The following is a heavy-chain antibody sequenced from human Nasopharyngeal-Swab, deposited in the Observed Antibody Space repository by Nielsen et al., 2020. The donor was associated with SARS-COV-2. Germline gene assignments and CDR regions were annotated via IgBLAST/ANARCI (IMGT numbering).Heavy chain of an antibody. J-gene: IGHJ6*02. V-gene: IGHV5-51*01. CDR2: IYPGDSDT. Sequence: GESLKISCKGSGYSFTSYWIGWARQMPGKGLEWMGIIYPGDSDTRYSPSFQGQVTISADKSISTAYLQWSSLKASDTAMYYCARHSTTVTTVYYYGMDVWGQGTTVTVSS. CDR1: GYSFTSYW. CDR3: ARHSTTVTTVYYYGMDV. D-gene: IGHD4-17*01.